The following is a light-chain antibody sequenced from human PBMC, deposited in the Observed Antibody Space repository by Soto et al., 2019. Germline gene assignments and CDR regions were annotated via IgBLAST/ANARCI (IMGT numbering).Light chain of an antibody. CDR1: SSNIGSNT. Sequence: QSVLTQPPSASGTPGQTVTISCSGSSSNIGSNTVNWYQQLPGTAPNLLIYSNNQRPSGVPDRFSGSKSGTSASLAISGLQSEDEADYYCAAWDDSLNGYVFGTGTKVTVL. CDR3: AAWDDSLNGYV. V-gene: IGLV1-44*01. CDR2: SNN. J-gene: IGLJ1*01.